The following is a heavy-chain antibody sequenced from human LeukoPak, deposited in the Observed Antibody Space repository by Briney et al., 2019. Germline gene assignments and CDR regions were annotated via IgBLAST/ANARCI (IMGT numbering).Heavy chain of an antibody. J-gene: IGHJ4*02. CDR3: ARAMRSGYDY. D-gene: IGHD5-12*01. CDR1: GFTFISYG. V-gene: IGHV3-48*02. Sequence: PGGSLRLSCAASGFTFISYGMNWVRKAPGKGLEWISYISHSSNTIHYADSVKGRFTISRDNAKNSLYLQMNSLRDEDTAVYHCARAMRSGYDYWGQGTLVTVSS. CDR2: ISHSSNTI.